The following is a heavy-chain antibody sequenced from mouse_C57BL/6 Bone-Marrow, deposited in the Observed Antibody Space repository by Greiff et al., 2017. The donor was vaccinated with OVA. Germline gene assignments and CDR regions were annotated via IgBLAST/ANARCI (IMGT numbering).Heavy chain of an antibody. J-gene: IGHJ2*01. D-gene: IGHD2-4*01. CDR2: ISSGGSYT. CDR1: GFTFSSYG. V-gene: IGHV5-6*02. CDR3: ANLYDYESYYFDY. Sequence: EVKLVESGGDLVKPGGSLKLSCAASGFTFSSYGMSWVRQTPDKRLEWVATISSGGSYTYYPDSVKGRFTISRDNAKNTLYLQMSSLKSEDTAMYYCANLYDYESYYFDYWGQGTTLTVSS.